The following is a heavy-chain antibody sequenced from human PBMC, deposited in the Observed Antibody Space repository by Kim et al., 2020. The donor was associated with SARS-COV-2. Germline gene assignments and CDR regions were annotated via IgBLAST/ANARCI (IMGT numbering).Heavy chain of an antibody. CDR3: ARGQLRSFDY. V-gene: IGHV3-48*02. J-gene: IGHJ4*02. D-gene: IGHD1-1*01. CDR1: GFTFSGAS. Sequence: GSLRLSCTASGFTFSGASMDWVRQAPGKGLEWIAYIDSSGNAIAYADSVRGRFTISRDNGKSSLFLQMNSLRDEDTAVYFCARGQLRSFDYWGPGTLVTVSS. CDR2: IDSSGNAI.